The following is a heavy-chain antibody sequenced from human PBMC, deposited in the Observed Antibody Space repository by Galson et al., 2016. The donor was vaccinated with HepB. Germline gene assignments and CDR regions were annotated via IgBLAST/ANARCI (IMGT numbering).Heavy chain of an antibody. Sequence: SLRLSCAASGFTFRSYALHWVRQAPGKGLAWVAVIWYDGSDKYYADSVKGRFTISRDNSKNTLYLQMNSLRAEDTAVYYCVRGRKGAAAAGLLTYYFYYYGMDGWGQGTTVTVSS. V-gene: IGHV3-33*01. CDR1: GFTFRSYA. CDR2: IWYDGSDK. CDR3: VRGRKGAAAAGLLTYYFYYYGMDG. J-gene: IGHJ6*02. D-gene: IGHD6-13*01.